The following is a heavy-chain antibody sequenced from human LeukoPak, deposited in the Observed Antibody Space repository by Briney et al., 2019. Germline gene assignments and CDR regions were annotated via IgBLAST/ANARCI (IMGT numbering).Heavy chain of an antibody. CDR1: GGSISSGGYY. Sequence: LSLTCTVSGGSISSGGYYWSWVRQAPGKGLEWVSVFYSGGNTYYADSVKGRFTVSSDNSKNTLYLQMNSLRAEDTAVYYCVRDQNYWGQGTLVTVSS. CDR3: VRDQNY. CDR2: FYSGGNT. V-gene: IGHV3-53*01. J-gene: IGHJ4*02.